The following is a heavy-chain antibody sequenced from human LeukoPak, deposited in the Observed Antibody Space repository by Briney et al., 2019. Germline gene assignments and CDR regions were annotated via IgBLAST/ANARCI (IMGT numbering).Heavy chain of an antibody. CDR1: GGSISSSSYY. J-gene: IGHJ4*02. Sequence: SETLSLTCTVSGGSISSSSYYWGWIRQPPGEGLEWIGSIYYSGSTYYNPSLKSRVTISVDTSKNQFSLKLSSVTAADTAVYYCARSVQQLVYFDYWGQGTLVTVSS. D-gene: IGHD6-13*01. CDR3: ARSVQQLVYFDY. CDR2: IYYSGST. V-gene: IGHV4-39*07.